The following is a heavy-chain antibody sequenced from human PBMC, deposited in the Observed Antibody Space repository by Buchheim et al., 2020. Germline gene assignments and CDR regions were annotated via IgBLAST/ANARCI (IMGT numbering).Heavy chain of an antibody. V-gene: IGHV4-59*01. D-gene: IGHD1-26*01. Sequence: QVQLQESGPGLVKPSETLSLSCTVSGGSISSYYWTWIRQPPGKGLEWIGYIYYSGNTNYNPSLKSRVTMSVDTSKNQFSLKLSSVTAADTAVYYCAQGGSGSNSAYLLDYWGQGTL. J-gene: IGHJ4*02. CDR3: AQGGSGSNSAYLLDY. CDR2: IYYSGNT. CDR1: GGSISSYY.